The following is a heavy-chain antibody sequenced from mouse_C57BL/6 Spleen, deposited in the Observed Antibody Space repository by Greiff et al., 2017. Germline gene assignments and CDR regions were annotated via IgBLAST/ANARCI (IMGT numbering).Heavy chain of an antibody. J-gene: IGHJ4*01. CDR2: IDPSDSET. CDR3: ARGGNYGSSYDDAIDY. V-gene: IGHV1-52*01. Sequence: QVQLKQPGAELVRPGSSVKLSCKASGYTFTSYWMHWVKQRPIQGLEWIGNIDPSDSETHYNQKFKDKATLTVDKSSSTAYMQLSSLTSEDSAVYYCARGGNYGSSYDDAIDYCGQGTSVTVSS. D-gene: IGHD1-1*01. CDR1: GYTFTSYW.